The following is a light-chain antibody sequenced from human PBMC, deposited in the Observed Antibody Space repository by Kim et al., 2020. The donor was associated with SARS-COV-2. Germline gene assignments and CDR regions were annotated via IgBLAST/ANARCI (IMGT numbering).Light chain of an antibody. Sequence: KTVTISCTRSSGRIASNYVQWYQQRPGSSPTTVIYEDNHRPSGVPDRFSGSIDSSSNSASLTISGLKTEDETDYYCQSYDSSNHGVFGGGTQLTVL. J-gene: IGLJ3*02. V-gene: IGLV6-57*01. CDR2: EDN. CDR3: QSYDSSNHGV. CDR1: SGRIASNY.